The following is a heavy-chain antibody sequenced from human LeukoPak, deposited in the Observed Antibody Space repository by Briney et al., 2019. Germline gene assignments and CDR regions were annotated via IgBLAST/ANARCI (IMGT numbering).Heavy chain of an antibody. CDR2: IGSTSNYI. CDR1: GFTSSSYS. CDR3: ARANSGWPLGY. J-gene: IGHJ4*02. V-gene: IGHV3-21*01. D-gene: IGHD6-19*01. Sequence: GGSLRLSCAASGFTSSSYSMNWVRQAPGKGLEWVSSIGSTSNYIYYSDSVKGRFTISRDNANNSLFLQMNSLRAEDTAVYYCARANSGWPLGYWGQGTLVTVSS.